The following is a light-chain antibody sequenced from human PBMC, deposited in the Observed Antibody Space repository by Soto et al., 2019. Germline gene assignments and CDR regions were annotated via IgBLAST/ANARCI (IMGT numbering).Light chain of an antibody. CDR2: QDS. V-gene: IGLV3-1*01. J-gene: IGLJ1*01. CDR1: KLGDKY. Sequence: SYELTQPPSVSVSPGQTASITCSGDKLGDKYACWYQQKPGQSPVLVIYQDSKRPSGIPERFSGSNSGNTATLTISGTQAMDEDDYYCQEWDSSFYVFGAGTKLTVL. CDR3: QEWDSSFYV.